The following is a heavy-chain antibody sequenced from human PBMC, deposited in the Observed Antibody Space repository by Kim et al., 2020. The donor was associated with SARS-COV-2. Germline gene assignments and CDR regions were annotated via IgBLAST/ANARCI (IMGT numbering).Heavy chain of an antibody. V-gene: IGHV3-21*01. CDR3: ARSPDYYDSSGWGN. Sequence: GGSLRLSCAASGFTFSSYSMNWVRQAPGKGLEWVSSISSSSSYIYYADSVKGRFTISRDNAKNSLSLQMNSLRAEDTAVYYCARSPDYYDSSGWGNWGQGPLITAYS. CDR2: ISSSSSYI. CDR1: GFTFSSYS. J-gene: IGHJ4*02. D-gene: IGHD3-22*01.